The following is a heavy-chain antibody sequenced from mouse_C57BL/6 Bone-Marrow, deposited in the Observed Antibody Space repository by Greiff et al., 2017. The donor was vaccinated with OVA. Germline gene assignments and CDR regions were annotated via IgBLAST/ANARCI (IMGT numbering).Heavy chain of an antibody. CDR2: IDPNSGGT. Sequence: VQLQQPGAELVKPGASVKLSCKASGYTFTSYWMHWVKQRPGRGLEWIGRIDPNSGGTKYNEKFKSKATLTVDKPSSTAYMQLSSLTSEDSAVYYCARSWEGLGLGSHYFDYWGQGTTLTVSS. D-gene: IGHD4-1*01. CDR3: ARSWEGLGLGSHYFDY. CDR1: GYTFTSYW. V-gene: IGHV1-72*01. J-gene: IGHJ2*01.